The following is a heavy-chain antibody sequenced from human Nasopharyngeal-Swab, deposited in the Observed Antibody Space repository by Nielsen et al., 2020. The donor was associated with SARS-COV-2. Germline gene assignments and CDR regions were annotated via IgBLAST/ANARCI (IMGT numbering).Heavy chain of an antibody. Sequence: GGSLRLSCAASGFTFDDYAMHWVRQAPGKGLEWVSGISWNSGSIGYADSVKGRFTISRDNAKNSLYLQMNSLRAEDTALYYCAKDMWPTVTTPDYRGQGTLVTVSS. V-gene: IGHV3-9*01. J-gene: IGHJ4*02. CDR2: ISWNSGSI. D-gene: IGHD4-17*01. CDR3: AKDMWPTVTTPDY. CDR1: GFTFDDYA.